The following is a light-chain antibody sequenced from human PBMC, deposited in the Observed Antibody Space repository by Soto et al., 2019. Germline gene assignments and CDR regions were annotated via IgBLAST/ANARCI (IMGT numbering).Light chain of an antibody. V-gene: IGLV2-8*01. CDR2: EVS. Sequence: QSALTQPPSASGSPGQSVTISCTGTSSDVGGYDYVSWYQQHPGKAPKLMIYEVSKRRSGVPDRFSGSKSGNSASLTVSGLQAEDERDYYCTSYAGSNNVLFGGGTKFTVL. J-gene: IGLJ2*01. CDR3: TSYAGSNNVL. CDR1: SSDVGGYDY.